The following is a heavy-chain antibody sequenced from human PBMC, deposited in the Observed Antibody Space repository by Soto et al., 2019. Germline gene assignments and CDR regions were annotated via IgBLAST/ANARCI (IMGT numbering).Heavy chain of an antibody. Sequence: KQSQTLSLTCAISGDSVSSNSAAWNWIRQSPSRGLEWLGRTYYRSKWYNDYAVSVKSRITINPDTSKNQFSLQLNAVTREVTAVYSGARGLQSVTIFGVVIIIDYWGQGTLVTVSS. CDR2: TYYRSKWYN. CDR3: ARGLQSVTIFGVVIIIDY. CDR1: GDSVSSNSAA. J-gene: IGHJ4*02. D-gene: IGHD3-3*01. V-gene: IGHV6-1*01.